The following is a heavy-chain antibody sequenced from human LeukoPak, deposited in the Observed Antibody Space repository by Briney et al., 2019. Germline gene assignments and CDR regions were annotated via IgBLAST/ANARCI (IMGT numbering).Heavy chain of an antibody. V-gene: IGHV1-18*01. CDR2: ISAYNGNT. J-gene: IGHJ6*02. CDR3: ARDRKINDFWSGYYYYGMDV. D-gene: IGHD3-3*01. Sequence: ISAYNGNTNYAQKLQGRVTMTTDTSTSTAYMELRSLRSDDTAVYYCARDRKINDFWSGYYYYGMDVWGQGTTVTVSS.